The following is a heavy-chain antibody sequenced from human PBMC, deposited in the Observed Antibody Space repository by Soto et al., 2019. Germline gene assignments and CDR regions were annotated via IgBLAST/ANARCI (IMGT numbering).Heavy chain of an antibody. J-gene: IGHJ4*02. V-gene: IGHV3-64*01. CDR1: GFSFSSYG. CDR2: ISSNGGYT. D-gene: IGHD3-22*01. CDR3: ASQSHYSSGYSFDY. Sequence: GVLRLSCAASGFSFSSYGMHWVRQAPGKGLEYVSAISSNGGYTYYANSVKGRFTISRDNSKNTLYLQMDSLRAEDMAVYYCASQSHYSSGYSFDYWGQGTLVTVSS.